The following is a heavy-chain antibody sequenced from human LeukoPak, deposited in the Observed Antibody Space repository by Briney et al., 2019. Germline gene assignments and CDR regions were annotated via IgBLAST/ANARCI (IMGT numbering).Heavy chain of an antibody. J-gene: IGHJ4*02. V-gene: IGHV3-33*01. CDR1: GFIFSNCG. CDR3: ARGIELWLTYFDH. Sequence: ERSLRLSCAASGFIFSNCGIHWVRQAPGRGLEWVAVIWYDGSNKYYADSVKGRFTVSRDNSKNTVHLQMNSLRAEDTAVYYCARGIELWLTYFDHWGQGTLVTASS. CDR2: IWYDGSNK. D-gene: IGHD5-18*01.